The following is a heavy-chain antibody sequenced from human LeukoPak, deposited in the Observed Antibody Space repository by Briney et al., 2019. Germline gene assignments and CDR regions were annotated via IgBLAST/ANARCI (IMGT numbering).Heavy chain of an antibody. D-gene: IGHD6-13*01. CDR3: ARHAGQQLVHFDY. Sequence: SETLSLTCAVYGGSFSGYYWSWIRQPPGKGLEWIGEINHSGSTNYNPSLKGRVTISVDTSKNQFSLKLSSVTAADTAVYYCARHAGQQLVHFDYWGQGTLVTVSS. J-gene: IGHJ4*02. CDR1: GGSFSGYY. V-gene: IGHV4-34*01. CDR2: INHSGST.